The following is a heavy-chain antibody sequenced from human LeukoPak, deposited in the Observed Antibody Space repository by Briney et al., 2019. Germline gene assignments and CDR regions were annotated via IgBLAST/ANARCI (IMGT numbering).Heavy chain of an antibody. Sequence: PGGSLRLSCAASGFTFSSYEMHWVRQPPGKGLECVSYISSSDSTIYYADSVKGRFTISRDNAKNSLYLQMNSLRAEDTAVYYCARDYGGSSPFDYWGQGTLVTVSS. V-gene: IGHV3-48*03. D-gene: IGHD4-23*01. CDR1: GFTFSSYE. J-gene: IGHJ4*02. CDR2: ISSSDSTI. CDR3: ARDYGGSSPFDY.